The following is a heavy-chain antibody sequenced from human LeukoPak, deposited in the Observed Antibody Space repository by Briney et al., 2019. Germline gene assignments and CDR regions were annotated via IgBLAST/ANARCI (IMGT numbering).Heavy chain of an antibody. Sequence: APVKVSCKASGYTFTSYAMHWVRQAPGQRLEWMGWINAGNGNTKYSQKFQGRVTMTTDTSTSTAYMELRSLRSDDTAVYYCARDGSGSYYYGPGYWGQGTLVTVSS. D-gene: IGHD1-26*01. V-gene: IGHV1-3*01. CDR2: INAGNGNT. CDR1: GYTFTSYA. CDR3: ARDGSGSYYYGPGY. J-gene: IGHJ4*02.